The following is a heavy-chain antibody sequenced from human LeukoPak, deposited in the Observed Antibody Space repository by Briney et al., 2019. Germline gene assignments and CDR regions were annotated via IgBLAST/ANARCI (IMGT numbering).Heavy chain of an antibody. D-gene: IGHD3-16*01. J-gene: IGHJ4*02. CDR1: GLTFGSYT. CDR3: ATSMGGGNIDY. CDR2: ITATGSRT. V-gene: IGHV3-23*01. Sequence: GGSLRLSCAASGLTFGSYTMSWVRQAPGKGLEWVSGITATGSRTYYADSVKGRFTISRDSSKNTLYLQLNSLRVDGTAVYYCATSMGGGNIDYWGQGNLGTVSS.